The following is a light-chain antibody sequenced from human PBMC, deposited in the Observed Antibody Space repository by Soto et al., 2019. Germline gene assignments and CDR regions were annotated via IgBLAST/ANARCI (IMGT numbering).Light chain of an antibody. CDR2: EVS. J-gene: IGLJ1*01. CDR1: SSDIATYNY. CDR3: SSYTTSNTLV. V-gene: IGLV2-14*01. Sequence: QSVLTQPASVSGSPGQSITLSCTGTSSDIATYNYVSWYQQHPGKAPKLMIYEVSNRPSGVSRRFSGSKSGHTASLTLSGLQAEDEADYYSSSYTTSNTLVFGTGTKGTVL.